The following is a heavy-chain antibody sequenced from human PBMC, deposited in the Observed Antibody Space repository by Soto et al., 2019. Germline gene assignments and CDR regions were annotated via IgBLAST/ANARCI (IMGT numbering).Heavy chain of an antibody. J-gene: IGHJ4*02. CDR3: ATCTHQGGY. Sequence: QVQLVQSGAEVKKPGASVKVSCKASGYSFTSYEINWVRQATGQGLEWLGWMNPDRGNTGYGEKFQGRITMTRNTAISTAYMELSSLRYEHTPVYYCATCTHQGGYWGQGTLVTVSS. D-gene: IGHD2-2*01. CDR1: GYSFTSYE. V-gene: IGHV1-8*01. CDR2: MNPDRGNT.